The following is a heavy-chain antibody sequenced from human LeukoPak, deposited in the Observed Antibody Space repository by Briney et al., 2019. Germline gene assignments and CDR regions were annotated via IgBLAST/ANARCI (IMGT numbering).Heavy chain of an antibody. J-gene: IGHJ4*02. CDR1: GFIFNNYG. D-gene: IGHD5-12*01. CDR3: VRDGGNNGYSGHDLFDY. Sequence: GGSLRLSCAASGFIFNNYGMNWVRQAPGKGLEWVSGISGSGVTTYYADSVKGRFTISRDNSKNTLYLQMNSLRAEDTAVYYCVRDGGNNGYSGHDLFDYWGQGSLVTVSS. V-gene: IGHV3-23*01. CDR2: ISGSGVTT.